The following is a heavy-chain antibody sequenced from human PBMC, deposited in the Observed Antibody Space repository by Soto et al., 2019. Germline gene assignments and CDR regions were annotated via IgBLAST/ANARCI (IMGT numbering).Heavy chain of an antibody. D-gene: IGHD5-18*01. V-gene: IGHV3-30*04. Sequence: GGSLRLSCAASGFTFSSYAMSWVRQAPGKGLEWVAVISYDGSNKYYADSVKGRFTISRDNSKNTLYLQMNSLRAEDTAVYYCARDVLRETWIQLWLLHYGMDVWGQGTTVTVSS. J-gene: IGHJ6*02. CDR1: GFTFSSYA. CDR2: ISYDGSNK. CDR3: ARDVLRETWIQLWLLHYGMDV.